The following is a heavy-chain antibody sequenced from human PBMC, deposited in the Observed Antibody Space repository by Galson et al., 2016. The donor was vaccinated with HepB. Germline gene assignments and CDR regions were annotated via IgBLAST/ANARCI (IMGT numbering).Heavy chain of an antibody. D-gene: IGHD1-20*01. CDR3: ARGTITGTKISYYYGMDV. CDR2: ISAYNGDT. Sequence: SCKASGYTFSSYGINWVRQAPGQGLEWMGWISAYNGDTNYPQKFQGRVVMTTDTSTSTAYMELRSLRSDDTAVYYCARGTITGTKISYYYGMDVWGQGTTVTVSS. V-gene: IGHV1-18*01. J-gene: IGHJ6*02. CDR1: GYTFSSYG.